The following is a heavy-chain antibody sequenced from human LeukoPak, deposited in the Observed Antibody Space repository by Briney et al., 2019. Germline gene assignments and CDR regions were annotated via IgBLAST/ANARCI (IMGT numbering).Heavy chain of an antibody. D-gene: IGHD2-21*02. CDR2: IYYSGST. V-gene: IGHV4-59*08. J-gene: IGHJ3*02. CDR1: GGSISSYY. Sequence: SETLPLTCTVSGGSISSYYWRWIRQPPGKGLEWIGYIYYSGSTNYNPSLKSRVTISVDTSKNQFSLKLSSVTAADTAIYYCARRRKVPAPRAGDAFDIWGQGTMVTVSS. CDR3: ARRRKVPAPRAGDAFDI.